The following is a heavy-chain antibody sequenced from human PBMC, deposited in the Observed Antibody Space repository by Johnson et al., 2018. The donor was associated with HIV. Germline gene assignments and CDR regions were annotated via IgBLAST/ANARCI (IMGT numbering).Heavy chain of an antibody. CDR2: IYTDGST. CDR3: ATADRDAFDI. V-gene: IGHV3-53*01. J-gene: IGHJ3*02. CDR1: GFTVSSNY. Sequence: QLVESGGGLIQPGGSLRLSCAVSGFTVSSNYMSWVRQAPGKGLEWVSVIYTDGSTYYTDSVKGRFTISRDNSKNTLFLQRNSLRAEDTGVYYCATADRDAFDIWGQGTMVTVSS.